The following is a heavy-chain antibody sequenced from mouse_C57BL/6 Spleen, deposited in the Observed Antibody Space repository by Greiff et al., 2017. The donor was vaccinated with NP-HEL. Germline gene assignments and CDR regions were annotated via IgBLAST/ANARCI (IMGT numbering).Heavy chain of an antibody. CDR3: ARGIDSNSLFAY. V-gene: IGHV1-85*01. J-gene: IGHJ3*01. Sequence: QVQLKQSGPELVKPGASVKLSCKASGYTFTSYDINWVKQRPGQGLEWIGWIYPSDGSPKYNEKFKGKATLTVDTSSSTAYMELHSLTSEDSAVDFCARGIDSNSLFAYWGQGTLVTVSA. CDR1: GYTFTSYD. CDR2: IYPSDGSP. D-gene: IGHD2-5*01.